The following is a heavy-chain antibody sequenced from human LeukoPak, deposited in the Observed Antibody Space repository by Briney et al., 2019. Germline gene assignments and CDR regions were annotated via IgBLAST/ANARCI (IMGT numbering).Heavy chain of an antibody. D-gene: IGHD2-2*01. CDR3: ARVPSSYYYGMDV. CDR2: INPSDGST. Sequence: ASVKVSCKASGYTFTSYYIHWVRQAPGQGLEWMGIINPSDGSTSYAQKFQDRVTMTRDTSMSTVYMELRSLRSEDTAVYFCARVPSSYYYGMDVWGQGTTVTVSS. J-gene: IGHJ6*02. V-gene: IGHV1-46*01. CDR1: GYTFTSYY.